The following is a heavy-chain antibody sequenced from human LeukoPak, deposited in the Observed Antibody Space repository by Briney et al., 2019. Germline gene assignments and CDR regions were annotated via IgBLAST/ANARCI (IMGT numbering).Heavy chain of an antibody. CDR2: ISAYNGNT. J-gene: IGHJ4*02. CDR1: GYTFTSYG. V-gene: IGHV1-18*01. CDR3: ARDVRLLYGYCSGGSCYSDY. Sequence: VASVKVSCKASGYTFTSYGISWVRQAPGQGLEWMGWISAYNGNTNYAQKLQGRVTMTTDTSTSTAYMELRSLRSDDTAVYYCARDVRLLYGYCSGGSCYSDYWGQGTLVTVSS. D-gene: IGHD2-15*01.